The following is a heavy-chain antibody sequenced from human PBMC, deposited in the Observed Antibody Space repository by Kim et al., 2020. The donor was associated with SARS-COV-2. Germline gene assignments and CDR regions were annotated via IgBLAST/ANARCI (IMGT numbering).Heavy chain of an antibody. CDR3: ARDLGPMVRGALGY. V-gene: IGHV4-59*01. Sequence: SETLSLTCTVSGGSISSYYWSWIRQPPGKGLEWIGYIYYSGSTNYNPSLKSRVTISVDTSKNQFSLKLSSVTAADTAVYYCARDLGPMVRGALGYWGQGTLVTVSS. J-gene: IGHJ4*02. D-gene: IGHD3-10*01. CDR1: GGSISSYY. CDR2: IYYSGST.